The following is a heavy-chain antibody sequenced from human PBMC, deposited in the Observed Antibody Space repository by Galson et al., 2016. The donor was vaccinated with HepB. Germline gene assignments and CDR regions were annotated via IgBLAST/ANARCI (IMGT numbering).Heavy chain of an antibody. CDR2: ISAYDRNT. J-gene: IGHJ4*02. D-gene: IGHD2-2*01. CDR1: GYIFTSYG. Sequence: SVKVSCKASGYIFTSYGISWVRQAPGQGLEWMGFISAYDRNTKYAQRFQGRVTMTTDTSTSTAYLELRSLRSDDTAVYYCARDEDDIVVVPAPGGYWGQGTLATVSS. CDR3: ARDEDDIVVVPAPGGY. V-gene: IGHV1-18*01.